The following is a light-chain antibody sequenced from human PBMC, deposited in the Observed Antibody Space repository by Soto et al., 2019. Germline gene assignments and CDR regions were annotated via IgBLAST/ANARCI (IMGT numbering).Light chain of an antibody. Sequence: EIVLTQSPGTLSLSPGERATLSCRASQSVSSSYLACYQQKPGQAPRLLLYGASSRATGIPDSFSGSGSGTDFTLTISRLEPEDCAVYYCQQYGSSPYTFGQGTKLEIK. CDR2: GAS. CDR3: QQYGSSPYT. V-gene: IGKV3-20*01. J-gene: IGKJ2*01. CDR1: QSVSSSY.